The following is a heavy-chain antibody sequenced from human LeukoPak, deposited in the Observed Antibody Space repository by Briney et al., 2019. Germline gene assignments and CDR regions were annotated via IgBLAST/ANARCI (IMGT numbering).Heavy chain of an antibody. V-gene: IGHV3-30*18. Sequence: GGSLRLSCAASGFTFRSHDMHWVRQAPGMGLEWVAAMSYDRRDEFYAESVRGRFTISRDNSENTLYLQMDSLRPEDTAVYYCAKDAGLIRGVPHWYFDYWGQGSLVTVSS. CDR1: GFTFRSHD. CDR2: MSYDRRDE. CDR3: AKDAGLIRGVPHWYFDY. D-gene: IGHD3-10*01. J-gene: IGHJ4*02.